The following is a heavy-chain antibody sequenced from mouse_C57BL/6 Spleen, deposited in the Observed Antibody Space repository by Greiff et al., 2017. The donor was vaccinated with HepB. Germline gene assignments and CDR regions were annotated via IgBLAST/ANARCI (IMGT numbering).Heavy chain of an antibody. Sequence: QVQLKESGPELVKPGASAKISCKASGYAFSSSWMNWVKQRPGKGLEWIGRIYPGDGDTNYNGKFKGKATLTADKSSSTAYMQLSSLTSEDSAVYFCARCGYSNYYIGYWGQGTTLTISS. J-gene: IGHJ2*01. CDR2: IYPGDGDT. CDR3: ARCGYSNYYIGY. D-gene: IGHD2-5*01. CDR1: GYAFSSSW. V-gene: IGHV1-82*01.